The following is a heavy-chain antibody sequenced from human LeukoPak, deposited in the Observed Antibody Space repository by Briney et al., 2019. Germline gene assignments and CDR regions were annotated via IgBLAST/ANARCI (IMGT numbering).Heavy chain of an antibody. D-gene: IGHD3-3*02. CDR3: ARDSTNAFDI. V-gene: IGHV4-38-2*02. CDR2: IYHSGST. Sequence: PSETLSLTCAVSGYSIGSGYYWGWIRQPPGKGLEWIGSIYHSGSTYYDPSLKSRVTISVDTSKNQFSLKLSSVTAADTAVYYCARDSTNAFDIWGQGTMVTVSS. CDR1: GYSIGSGYY. J-gene: IGHJ3*02.